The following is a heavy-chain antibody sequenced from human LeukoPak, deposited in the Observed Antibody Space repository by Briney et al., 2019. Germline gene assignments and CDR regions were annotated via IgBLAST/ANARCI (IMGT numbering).Heavy chain of an antibody. V-gene: IGHV3-23*01. J-gene: IGHJ5*02. D-gene: IGHD2-15*01. CDR1: GFSFSSYA. CDR2: ISGSGVTT. CDR3: AKGRVVVAANWFDP. Sequence: PGGSLRLSCAASGFSFSSYAMNWVRQAPGAGLEWVSGISGSGVTTNYADSVRGRFIISRDNSKNTLYLQKKSLRAEDTAVYYCAKGRVVVAANWFDPWGQGTLVTVSS.